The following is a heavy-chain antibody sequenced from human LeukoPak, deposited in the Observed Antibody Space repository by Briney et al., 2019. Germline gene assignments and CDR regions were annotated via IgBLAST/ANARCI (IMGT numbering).Heavy chain of an antibody. CDR2: ISRSSSTI. CDR1: GFTFSNYS. J-gene: IGHJ4*02. CDR3: ARHFVDDSSGYYLRTIDY. D-gene: IGHD3-22*01. Sequence: GRSLRLSRAASGFTFSNYSMNWVRQAPGKGLEWISYISRSSSTIYYADSVKGQFTISRDNAKNSLYLQMNSLRDEDTAVYYCARHFVDDSSGYYLRTIDYWGQGTLVTVSS. V-gene: IGHV3-48*02.